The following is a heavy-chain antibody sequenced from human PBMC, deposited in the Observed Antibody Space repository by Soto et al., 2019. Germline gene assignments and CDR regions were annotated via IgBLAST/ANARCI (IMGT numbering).Heavy chain of an antibody. CDR1: GYTFTSYG. D-gene: IGHD3-22*01. CDR3: ARGGYFDSSNYLAY. Sequence: GQLVESGGGLVKPGASVKVSCKASGYTFTSYGINWVRQAPGRGLEWMGWINPGNGNTKYSQQFQGRVIIDRDTSASTAYMELSSLRSEDTAVYYCARGGYFDSSNYLAYWGLGTLVTVSS. J-gene: IGHJ4*02. V-gene: IGHV1-3*03. CDR2: INPGNGNT.